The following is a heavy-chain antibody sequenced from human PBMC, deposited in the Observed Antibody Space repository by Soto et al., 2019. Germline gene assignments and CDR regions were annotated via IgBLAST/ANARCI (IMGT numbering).Heavy chain of an antibody. V-gene: IGHV4-39*01. CDR1: GDSISNSRFY. J-gene: IGHJ4*02. CDR3: ARAYGDYVFDY. D-gene: IGHD4-17*01. CDR2: IYHTGNA. Sequence: SETLSLTCSVSGDSISNSRFYWAWIRQPPGEGLEWIGSIYHTGNAYYNPSLKSRVTISVDTSKNQFSLKLSSVTAVDTAVYYCARAYGDYVFDYWGQGTLVTVSS.